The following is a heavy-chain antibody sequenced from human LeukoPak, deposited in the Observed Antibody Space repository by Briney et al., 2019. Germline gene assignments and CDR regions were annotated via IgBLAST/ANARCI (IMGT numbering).Heavy chain of an antibody. J-gene: IGHJ4*02. CDR2: IYSGGST. CDR3: ARDRSPYYGSGSYLD. Sequence: GGSLRLSCAASGFTVSSNYMSWVRQAPGKGLEWVSVIYSGGSTYYADSVKGRFTISRDNSKNTLYLQMNSLRAEDTAVYYCARDRSPYYGSGSYLDWGQGTLVTVSS. V-gene: IGHV3-66*01. D-gene: IGHD3-10*01. CDR1: GFTVSSNY.